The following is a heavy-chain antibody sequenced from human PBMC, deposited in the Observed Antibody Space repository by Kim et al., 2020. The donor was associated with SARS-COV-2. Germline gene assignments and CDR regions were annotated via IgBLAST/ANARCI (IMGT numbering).Heavy chain of an antibody. J-gene: IGHJ4*02. D-gene: IGHD2-2*01. CDR2: ISAYNGNT. Sequence: ASVKVSCKASGYTFTSYGISWVRQAPGQGLEWMGWISAYNGNTNYAQKLQGRVTMTTHTSTSTAYMELRSLRSDDTAVYYCARGYCSSTSCFTFDYWGQGTLVTVSS. CDR3: ARGYCSSTSCFTFDY. V-gene: IGHV1-18*01. CDR1: GYTFTSYG.